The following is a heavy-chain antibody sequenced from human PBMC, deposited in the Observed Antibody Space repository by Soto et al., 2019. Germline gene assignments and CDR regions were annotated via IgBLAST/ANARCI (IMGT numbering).Heavy chain of an antibody. D-gene: IGHD4-17*01. V-gene: IGHV4-59*01. J-gene: IGHJ5*02. CDR2: IYYSGST. CDR3: ARVLVGDYPLDDAGFDP. Sequence: SETLSLTCTVSGGSISSYYWSWIRQPPGKGLEWIGYIYYSGSTNYNPSLKSRVTISVDTSKNQFSLKLSSVTAADTAVYYCARVLVGDYPLDDAGFDPWGQGTLVTVSS. CDR1: GGSISSYY.